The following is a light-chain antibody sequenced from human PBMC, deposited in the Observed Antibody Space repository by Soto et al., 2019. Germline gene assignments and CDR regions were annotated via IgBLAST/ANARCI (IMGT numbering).Light chain of an antibody. Sequence: EIVLTQSPGTLSSSPGERATLSCRASQTVTSNYLAWYQQKRGQAPRLLIWGASIRASGLPDRFSGGGSGTDFTLTISRLEAEDFAVYYCQQYGSSPGTFGHGTKVEMK. V-gene: IGKV3-20*01. CDR2: GAS. CDR1: QTVTSNY. J-gene: IGKJ1*01. CDR3: QQYGSSPGT.